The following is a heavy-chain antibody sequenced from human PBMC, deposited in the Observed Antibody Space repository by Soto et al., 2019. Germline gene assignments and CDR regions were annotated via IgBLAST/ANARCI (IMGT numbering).Heavy chain of an antibody. CDR2: VYSSGST. V-gene: IGHV4-59*01. D-gene: IGHD2-21*01. CDR1: GDSITSYN. CDR3: ARRAVVAVTGSLDNWLDP. Sequence: SETLSLTCTVSGDSITSYNWNWLRQPPGKALEWIGYVYSSGSTNCNPSLKSRVTISVDTSRNQFSLKVNSVTAADTAMYYCARRAVVAVTGSLDNWLDPWGQGILVT. J-gene: IGHJ5*02.